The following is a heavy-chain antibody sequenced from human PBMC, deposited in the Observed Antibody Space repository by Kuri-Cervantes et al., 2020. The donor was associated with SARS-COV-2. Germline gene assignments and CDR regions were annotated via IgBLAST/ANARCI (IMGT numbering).Heavy chain of an antibody. V-gene: IGHV4-39*01. CDR1: GASIGSNTYY. CDR2: VSYTGNT. CDR3: ARQVELSLDEYGMDI. Sequence: SETLSLTCSVSGASIGSNTYYWGWIRQPPGKGLEWIGSVSYTGNTYLNPSLKSRVTISVHTSKTQFSLNLSSVTVADTAVYYCARQVELSLDEYGMDIWGQGTTVTVSS. D-gene: IGHD1-7*01. J-gene: IGHJ6*02.